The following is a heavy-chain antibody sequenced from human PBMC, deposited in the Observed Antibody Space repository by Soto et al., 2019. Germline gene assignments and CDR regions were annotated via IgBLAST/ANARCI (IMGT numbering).Heavy chain of an antibody. Sequence: QVQLVQSGAEVKKPGSSVKVSCKASAGTFISYAISWVRQAPGQGLEWMGGIIPIFGTANYAQKFQGRVTMTADESTSTAYMELSSLRSEDTAVYYCAAPYGSGSYYNGFDYWGQGTLVTVSS. J-gene: IGHJ4*02. CDR2: IIPIFGTA. D-gene: IGHD3-10*01. CDR3: AAPYGSGSYYNGFDY. CDR1: AGTFISYA. V-gene: IGHV1-69*12.